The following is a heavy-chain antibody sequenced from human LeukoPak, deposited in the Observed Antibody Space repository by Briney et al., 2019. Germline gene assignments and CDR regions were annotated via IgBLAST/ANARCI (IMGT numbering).Heavy chain of an antibody. D-gene: IGHD1-26*01. V-gene: IGHV1-3*03. CDR1: GYTFTSYA. J-gene: IGHJ4*02. CDR3: ARERGEFGGSYFLDY. Sequence: ASVKVSCKASGYTFTSYAVHWVRRAPGQSLEWMGYINDGDGITKYSQEFQGRVTITRDTSASIVYMELSSLRSEDMAFYYCARERGEFGGSYFLDYWGQGTLVTVSS. CDR2: INDGDGIT.